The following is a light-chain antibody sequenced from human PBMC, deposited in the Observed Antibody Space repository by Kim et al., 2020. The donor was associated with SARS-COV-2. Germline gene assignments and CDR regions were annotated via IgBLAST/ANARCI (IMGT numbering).Light chain of an antibody. CDR3: QHYGSSPWT. V-gene: IGKV3-20*01. J-gene: IGKJ1*01. CDR2: GTS. CDR1: QTIDRAF. Sequence: EIVLTQSPGTLSLSPGERASLSCRASQTIDRAFLAWFQQKPGQAPRLLIYGTSTRATGIPDRFSGSGSGTDFTLTISRLEPEDFVVYYCQHYGSSPWTFGQGTKVEIK.